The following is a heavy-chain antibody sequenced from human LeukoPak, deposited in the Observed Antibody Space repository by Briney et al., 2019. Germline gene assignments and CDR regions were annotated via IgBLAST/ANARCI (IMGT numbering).Heavy chain of an antibody. J-gene: IGHJ5*02. D-gene: IGHD2-2*02. CDR2: INHSGGT. CDR3: ARSRLGYCTSTSCYSLLWGNWFVP. CDR1: GGSFSDYS. V-gene: IGHV4-34*01. Sequence: SETLSLTCAVYGGSFSDYSWTWIRQPPGKGLEWIGEINHSGGTNHNPSLMSRVIMSVDTSKNQISLKVSSVTAADTAGYYCARSRLGYCTSTSCYSLLWGNWFVPWGQGNLVTVSS.